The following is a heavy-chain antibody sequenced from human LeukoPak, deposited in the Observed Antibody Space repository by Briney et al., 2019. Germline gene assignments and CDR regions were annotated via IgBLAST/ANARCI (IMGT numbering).Heavy chain of an antibody. D-gene: IGHD3-10*01. V-gene: IGHV3-30*04. CDR1: GFTFSSYA. CDR2: ISYDGSNK. CDR3: ARAENHHRETYYYGSGSYYIGPFDY. Sequence: GGSLRLSCAASGFTFSSYAMHWVRQAPGKGLEWVAVISYDGSNKYYADSVKGRFTISRDNSKNTLYLQMNSLRAEDTAVYYCARAENHHRETYYYGSGSYYIGPFDYWGQGTLVTVSS. J-gene: IGHJ4*02.